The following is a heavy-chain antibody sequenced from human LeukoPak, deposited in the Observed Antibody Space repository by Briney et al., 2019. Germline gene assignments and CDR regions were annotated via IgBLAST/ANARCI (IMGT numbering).Heavy chain of an antibody. CDR3: ARGIHPRYYYYYMDV. J-gene: IGHJ6*03. CDR1: GYTFTSYG. Sequence: ASVKVSCKASGYTFTSYGISWVRQAPGQGLEWMGWISAYNGNTNYAQKLQGRVTMTTDTSTTTAYMELRSLRSEDTAVYYCARGIHPRYYYYYMDVWGKGTTVTVSS. CDR2: ISAYNGNT. V-gene: IGHV1-18*01.